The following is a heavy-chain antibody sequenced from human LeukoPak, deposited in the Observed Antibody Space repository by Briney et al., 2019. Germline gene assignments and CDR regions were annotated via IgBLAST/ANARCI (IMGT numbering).Heavy chain of an antibody. CDR2: IYHSGST. CDR1: GGSFSGYY. J-gene: IGHJ6*02. Sequence: PSETLSLTCAVYGGSFSGYYWSWIRRPPGKGLEWIGEIYHSGSTNYNPSLKSRVTISVDKSKNQFSLKLSSVTAADTAVYYCAGGPYYYDSSGYYIPYYGMDVWGQGTTVTVSS. D-gene: IGHD3-22*01. V-gene: IGHV4-34*01. CDR3: AGGPYYYDSSGYYIPYYGMDV.